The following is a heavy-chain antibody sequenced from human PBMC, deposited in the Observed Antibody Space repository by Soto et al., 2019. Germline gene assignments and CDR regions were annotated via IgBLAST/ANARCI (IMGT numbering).Heavy chain of an antibody. V-gene: IGHV4-31*11. Sequence: SETLSLTCAVYGGSFSGYYWSWIRQHPGKGLEWIGYIYYSGSTYYNPSLKSRVTISVDTSKNQFSLKLSSVTAADTAVYYCAREVAAAGNHAFDIWGQGTMVTVS. CDR1: GGSFSGYY. J-gene: IGHJ3*02. D-gene: IGHD6-13*01. CDR2: IYYSGST. CDR3: AREVAAAGNHAFDI.